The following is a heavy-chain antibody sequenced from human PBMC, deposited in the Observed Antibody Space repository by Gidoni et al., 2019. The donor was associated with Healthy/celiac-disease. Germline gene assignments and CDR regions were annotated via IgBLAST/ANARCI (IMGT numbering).Heavy chain of an antibody. V-gene: IGHV3-33*01. CDR3: ARFCGYGGNSRHYYYGMDV. J-gene: IGHJ6*02. CDR1: GFKYRSDG. CDR2: ICYDVSNK. Sequence: QVQLVESGGGVGQPGRSLRLSGAGPGFKYRSDGMHWVRQAPGQGLEWVAVICYDVSNKYYAASVKGLFTISRDNSKNTLYLQMTSLRAEDTAVYYCARFCGYGGNSRHYYYGMDVWGQGTTVTVSS. D-gene: IGHD5-12*01.